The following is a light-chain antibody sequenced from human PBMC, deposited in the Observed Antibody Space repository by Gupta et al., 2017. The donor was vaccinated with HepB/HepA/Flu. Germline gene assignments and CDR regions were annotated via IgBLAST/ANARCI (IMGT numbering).Light chain of an antibody. CDR2: GAS. CDR3: HQDGTSNL. CDR1: QSVRNND. J-gene: IGKJ5*01. Sequence: EIVLTKLPGTLSLSPGERATLSWRASQSVRNNDCDWYQQKPGQAPRLIIYGASSRATGIPDRFSGSGYGTDFSLTSSRLEIADFDVYYGHQDGTSNLFGQGTRLEIK. V-gene: IGKV3-20*01.